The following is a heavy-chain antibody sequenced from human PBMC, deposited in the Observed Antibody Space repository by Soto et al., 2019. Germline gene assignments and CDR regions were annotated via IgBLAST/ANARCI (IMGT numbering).Heavy chain of an antibody. CDR3: ARGGRIAAAGAEGLNWFDP. V-gene: IGHV1-46*03. CDR2: INPSGGST. Sequence: GASVKVSCKASGYTFTSYYMHWVRQAPGQGLEWMGIINPSGGSTSYAQKFQGRVTMTRDTSTSTVYMELSSLRSEDTAVYYCARGGRIAAAGAEGLNWFDPWGQGTLVTVS. CDR1: GYTFTSYY. J-gene: IGHJ5*02. D-gene: IGHD6-13*01.